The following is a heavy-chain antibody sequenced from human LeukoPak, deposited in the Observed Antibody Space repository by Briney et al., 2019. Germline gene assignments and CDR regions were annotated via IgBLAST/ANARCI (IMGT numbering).Heavy chain of an antibody. Sequence: GASVKVSCKVSGYTLTELSMHWVRQAPGKGLEWMGGFDPEDGETIYAQKFQGRVTMTEDTSTDTAYMELSSLRSEDTAVYYCATRDYGDYGFDYWGQGTLVTVSS. CDR3: ATRDYGDYGFDY. D-gene: IGHD4-17*01. V-gene: IGHV1-24*01. CDR1: GYTLTELS. CDR2: FDPEDGET. J-gene: IGHJ4*02.